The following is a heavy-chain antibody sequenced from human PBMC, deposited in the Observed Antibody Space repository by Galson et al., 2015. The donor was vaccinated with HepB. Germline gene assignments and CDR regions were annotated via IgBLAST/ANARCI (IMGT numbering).Heavy chain of an antibody. CDR2: ISAYNGDT. V-gene: IGHV1-18*04. D-gene: IGHD6-19*01. CDR1: GYTFNRHG. J-gene: IGHJ4*02. CDR3: ARDPSNTSGWYAYFDY. Sequence: SVKVSCKASGYTFNRHGITWVRQAPGQGLEYMGWISAYNGDTHYSQKLQGRVTMTKDTSTSTAYMELRSLRSDDTALYYCARDPSNTSGWYAYFDYWGQGTLVTVSS.